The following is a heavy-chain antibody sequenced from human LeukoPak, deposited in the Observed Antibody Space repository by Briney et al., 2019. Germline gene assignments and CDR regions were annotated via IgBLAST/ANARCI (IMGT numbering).Heavy chain of an antibody. CDR2: IYYSGST. J-gene: IGHJ4*02. CDR1: GASISSYY. CDR3: AVGYNYGYLDY. Sequence: SETLSLTCTFSGASISSYYWSWIRQPPGKGLEWIGYIYYSGSTKYNPSLKSRVTISLDTSKNQFSLKLSSVTAVDTAVYYCAVGYNYGYLDYWGQGTLVTVSS. D-gene: IGHD5-18*01. V-gene: IGHV4-59*01.